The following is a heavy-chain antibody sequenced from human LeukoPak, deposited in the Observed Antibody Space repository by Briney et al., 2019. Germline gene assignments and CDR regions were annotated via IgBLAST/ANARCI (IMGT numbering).Heavy chain of an antibody. J-gene: IGHJ5*02. V-gene: IGHV4-59*01. CDR1: GGSISSYY. Sequence: SETLSLTCTVSGGSISSYYWSWTRQPPGKGLEWIGYIYYSGSTNYNPSLKSRVTISVDTSKNQFSLKLSSVTAADTAVYYCARELYDSSGYYNLWGQGTLVTVSS. CDR3: ARELYDSSGYYNL. D-gene: IGHD3-22*01. CDR2: IYYSGST.